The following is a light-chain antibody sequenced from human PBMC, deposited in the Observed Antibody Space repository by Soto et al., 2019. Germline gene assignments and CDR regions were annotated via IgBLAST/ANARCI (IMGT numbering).Light chain of an antibody. V-gene: IGLV1-44*01. J-gene: IGLJ2*01. CDR3: SAWDDHLNGVV. CDR2: SNR. Sequence: QSVLTQPPSASGTPGQTVTIACSGSSSNIGSNTVNWYQHLPGTAPKLLIHSNRQRPSGVPDRFSGSKSGTSASLAISGLQSEDETDYYCSAWDDHLNGVVVGGGTKLTVL. CDR1: SSNIGSNT.